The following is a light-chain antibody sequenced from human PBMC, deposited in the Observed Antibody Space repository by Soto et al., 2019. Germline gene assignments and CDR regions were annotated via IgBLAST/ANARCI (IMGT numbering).Light chain of an antibody. Sequence: EIVLTQSPATLSLSPGERATLSCRASQSVSNSLAWYQQKPGQAPRLLLYDASNRATGIPARFSGSGSGTDFTLTISSLEPEDFAVYYCQQRSSWPRFGGGTKVEIK. CDR3: QQRSSWPR. CDR2: DAS. CDR1: QSVSNS. J-gene: IGKJ4*01. V-gene: IGKV3-11*01.